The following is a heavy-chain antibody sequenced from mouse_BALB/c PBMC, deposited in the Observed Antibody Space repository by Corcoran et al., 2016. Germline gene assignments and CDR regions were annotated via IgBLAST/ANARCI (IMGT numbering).Heavy chain of an antibody. J-gene: IGHJ1*01. D-gene: IGHD2-4*01. Sequence: QIQLVQSGPELKKPGATVKISCKASGYTFTNYGMNWVKQAPGKGLKWMGWINTYTGEPTYADDFKGRFAFSLETSASTAYLQINNLKNEDMATYFCARFDYARRYFDVWGAGTTVTVSS. CDR3: ARFDYARRYFDV. CDR1: GYTFTNYG. V-gene: IGHV9-1*02. CDR2: INTYTGEP.